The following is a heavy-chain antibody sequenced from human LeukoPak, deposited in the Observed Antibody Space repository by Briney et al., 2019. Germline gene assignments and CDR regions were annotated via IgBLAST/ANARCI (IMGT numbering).Heavy chain of an antibody. CDR3: ARPDFSGSYFDY. CDR2: IYPDDFDT. CDR1: GYSFTSYW. J-gene: IGHJ4*02. D-gene: IGHD1-26*01. Sequence: GESLKISCKGSGYSFTSYWIAWVRPMPGKGLESMGIIYPDDFDTRYSPSFQGQVTISADESISTAYLQWSSLKASDTAMYYCARPDFSGSYFDYWGQGTLVTVSS. V-gene: IGHV5-51*01.